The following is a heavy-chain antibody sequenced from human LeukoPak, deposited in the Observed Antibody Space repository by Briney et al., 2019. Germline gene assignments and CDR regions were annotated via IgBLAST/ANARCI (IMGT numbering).Heavy chain of an antibody. CDR1: GFTFSSYG. D-gene: IGHD4-23*01. V-gene: IGHV3-33*01. Sequence: SGGSLRLSCAASGFTFSSYGMHWVRQAPGKGLEWVAVIWHDGSNKYYADSVKGRFTISRDNSKNTLYLQTNSLRAEDTAVYYCARLASYGGNSIFDYWGQGTLVTVSS. J-gene: IGHJ4*02. CDR3: ARLASYGGNSIFDY. CDR2: IWHDGSNK.